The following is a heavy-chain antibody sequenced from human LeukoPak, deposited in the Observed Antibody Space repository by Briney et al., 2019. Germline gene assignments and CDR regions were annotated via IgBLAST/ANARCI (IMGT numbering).Heavy chain of an antibody. CDR2: IYRSGST. V-gene: IGHV4-30-2*06. J-gene: IGHJ4*02. CDR3: ARGDDILTRSGRIFDY. D-gene: IGHD3-9*01. Sequence: SDTLSLTCTVSGSSISSGGFSWSWIRQSPGKGLECIEYIYRSGSTYYNPSLKSRVTISVDRSKNQISLKLTSVTAADTAVYYCARGDDILTRSGRIFDYWGQGTQVTASS. CDR1: GSSISSGGFS.